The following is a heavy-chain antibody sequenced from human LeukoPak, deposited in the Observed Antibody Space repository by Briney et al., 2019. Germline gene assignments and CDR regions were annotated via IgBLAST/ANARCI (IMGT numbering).Heavy chain of an antibody. D-gene: IGHD3-3*01. V-gene: IGHV3-23*01. J-gene: IGHJ4*02. CDR1: GFTFSSFA. CDR3: AKNIISSDYDFWSSPFDY. CDR2: ISGRIANT. Sequence: PGGSLRLSCAASGFTFSSFAMSSVREAPGHGLEWVSSISGRIANTYYTDSVKGRFAISRDNSKGTLFVQMNSLRAEDTAVYYCAKNIISSDYDFWSSPFDYWGEGSLVTVSS.